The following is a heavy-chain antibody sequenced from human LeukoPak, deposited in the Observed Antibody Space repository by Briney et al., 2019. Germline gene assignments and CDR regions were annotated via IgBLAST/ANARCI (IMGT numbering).Heavy chain of an antibody. Sequence: ASVKVSCKASGYTFTGYYMHWGRQAPGQGLEWMGWINPNSGGTNYAQKFQGRVTMTRDTSISTAYMELSRLRSDDTAVYYCARSISGSYAVGCFDPWGQGTLVTVSS. J-gene: IGHJ5*02. CDR2: INPNSGGT. CDR3: ARSISGSYAVGCFDP. V-gene: IGHV1-2*02. CDR1: GYTFTGYY. D-gene: IGHD1-26*01.